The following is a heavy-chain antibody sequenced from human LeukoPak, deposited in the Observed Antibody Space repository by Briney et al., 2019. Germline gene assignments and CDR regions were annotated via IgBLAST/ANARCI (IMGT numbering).Heavy chain of an antibody. D-gene: IGHD1-1*01. Sequence: GGSLRLSCAASGFTFSSYAMQWVRQAPGKGLEWVAVISYDGSNKYYADSVKGRFTISRDNSKSTLYLQMNSLRAEDTAVYYCARDPYVEYNWFDPWGQGTLVTVSS. J-gene: IGHJ5*02. CDR3: ARDPYVEYNWFDP. CDR2: ISYDGSNK. V-gene: IGHV3-30-3*01. CDR1: GFTFSSYA.